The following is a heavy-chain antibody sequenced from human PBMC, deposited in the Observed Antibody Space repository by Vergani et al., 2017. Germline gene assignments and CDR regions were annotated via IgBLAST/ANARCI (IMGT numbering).Heavy chain of an antibody. CDR3: ARDLIENDTYGRSCY. D-gene: IGHD2-15*01. CDR1: GYTFSTYG. V-gene: IGHV1-18*01. J-gene: IGHJ1*01. CDR2: ISAYNGNT. Sequence: QVQLVQSGAEVKKPGASVKVSCKASGYTFSTYGISWVRQAPGQGLEWMGWISAYNGNTNYPEKFQGRLTMTTDTYPRKAYMELRSLRSDDTAVYYCARDLIENDTYGRSCYWVPGTLVTVSS.